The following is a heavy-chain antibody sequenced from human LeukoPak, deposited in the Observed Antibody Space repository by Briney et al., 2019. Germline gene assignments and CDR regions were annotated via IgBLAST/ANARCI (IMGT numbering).Heavy chain of an antibody. J-gene: IGHJ3*02. V-gene: IGHV4-59*01. CDR2: IHYSGST. Sequence: SETLSLTCTVSGASISSYYWSWIRQPPRKGLEWITYIHYSGSTNYNPSLKSRVTISVDTSKNQFSLKLSSVTAADTAVYYCASEGSYYDSSEGSSAFDIWGQGTMVTVSS. CDR3: ASEGSYYDSSEGSSAFDI. D-gene: IGHD3-22*01. CDR1: GASISSYY.